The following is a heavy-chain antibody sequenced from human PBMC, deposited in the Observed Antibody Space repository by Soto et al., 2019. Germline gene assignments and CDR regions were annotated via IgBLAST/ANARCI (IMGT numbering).Heavy chain of an antibody. D-gene: IGHD3-10*01. CDR1: GGTFSSYA. Sequence: SVKVSCKASGGTFSSYAISWVRQAPGQGLEWMGGIIPIFGTANYAQKFQGRVTITTDTSASTAYMDLTSLRSEDTAVYYCAIFGGSVSGWGQGTLVTVPS. V-gene: IGHV1-69*05. CDR3: AIFGGSVSG. CDR2: IIPIFGTA. J-gene: IGHJ4*02.